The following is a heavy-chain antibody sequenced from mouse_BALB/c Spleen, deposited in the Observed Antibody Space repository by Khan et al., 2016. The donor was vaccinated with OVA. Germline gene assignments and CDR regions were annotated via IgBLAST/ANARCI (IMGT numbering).Heavy chain of an antibody. J-gene: IGHJ4*01. CDR1: GFSLTNYG. CDR3: ARQPYYHYNIMDY. CDR2: IWSDGST. V-gene: IGHV2-6-1*01. D-gene: IGHD2-10*01. Sequence: VQLVESGPGLAAPSQSLSITYTISGFSLTNYGVHWVRQPPGKGLEWLVVIWSDGSTNYNSVLKSRLTVTKDNSQSQVFLKMNSLQTDDTAIYFCARQPYYHYNIMDYWGQGTSVTVSS.